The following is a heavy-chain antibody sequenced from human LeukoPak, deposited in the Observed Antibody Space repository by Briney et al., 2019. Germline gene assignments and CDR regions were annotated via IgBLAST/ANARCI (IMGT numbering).Heavy chain of an antibody. D-gene: IGHD6-19*01. CDR3: ARSAGIAVAGYFDY. J-gene: IGHJ4*02. CDR2: IIPIFGTA. Sequence: GASVKVSCKVSGYTLTELSMHWVRQAPGQGLEWMGGIIPIFGTANYAQKFQGRVTITADESTSTAYMELSSLRSEDTAVYYCARSAGIAVAGYFDYWGQGTLVTVSS. V-gene: IGHV1-69*13. CDR1: GYTLTELS.